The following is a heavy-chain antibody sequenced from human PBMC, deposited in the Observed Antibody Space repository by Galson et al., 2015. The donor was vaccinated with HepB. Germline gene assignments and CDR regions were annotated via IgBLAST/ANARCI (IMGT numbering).Heavy chain of an antibody. J-gene: IGHJ3*02. CDR2: ISWNSGSI. V-gene: IGHV3-9*01. CDR1: GFTFDDYA. Sequence: RLSCAASGFTFDDYAMHWVRQAPGKGLEWVSDISWNSGSIGYADSVKGRFTISRDNAKNSLYLQMDSLRAEDTALYYCAKAPPKSHGAFDIWGQGTMVTVSS. CDR3: AKAPPKSHGAFDI.